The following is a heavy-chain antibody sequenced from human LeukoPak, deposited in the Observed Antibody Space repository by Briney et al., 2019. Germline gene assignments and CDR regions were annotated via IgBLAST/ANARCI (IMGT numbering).Heavy chain of an antibody. CDR2: IYYSGST. Sequence: PSQTLSLTCTVSGGSIDSGGYYWSWIRQHPGKGLEWIGYIYYSGSTYYNPSLKSRVTISVDTSKNQFSLKLSSVTAADTAVYYCAIKPGGYSYGYEVWGKGTTVTVSS. V-gene: IGHV4-31*03. CDR1: GGSIDSGGYY. D-gene: IGHD5-18*01. J-gene: IGHJ6*04. CDR3: AIKPGGYSYGYEV.